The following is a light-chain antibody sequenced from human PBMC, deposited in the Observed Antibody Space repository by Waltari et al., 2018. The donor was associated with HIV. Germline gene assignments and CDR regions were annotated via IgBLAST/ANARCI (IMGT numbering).Light chain of an antibody. CDR3: SSYTSSSTPYYV. V-gene: IGLV2-14*01. CDR1: RSDVGGYNY. J-gene: IGLJ1*01. CDR2: EVS. Sequence: QSALTQPASVSGSPGQSITIPRTGPRSDVGGYNYVPWYQQHPGKAPKLMIYEVSNRPSAVSNRFSGSKSGNTASLTISGLQAEDEADYYCSSYTSSSTPYYVFGTGTKVTVL.